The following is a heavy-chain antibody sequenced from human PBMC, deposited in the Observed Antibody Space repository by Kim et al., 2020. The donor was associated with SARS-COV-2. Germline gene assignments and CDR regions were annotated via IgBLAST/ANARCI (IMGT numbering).Heavy chain of an antibody. Sequence: SETLSLTCAVYNGSLSDYYWTWIRQPPGGGLEWVGEINEIGRTFYNPSLKSRVTISVDMSQKQFSLKLTSVTAADAAVYYCARGLKIYFNLPFDYWGQGT. J-gene: IGHJ4*02. CDR3: ARGLKIYFNLPFDY. V-gene: IGHV4-34*01. CDR2: INEIGRT. CDR1: NGSLSDYY. D-gene: IGHD1-1*01.